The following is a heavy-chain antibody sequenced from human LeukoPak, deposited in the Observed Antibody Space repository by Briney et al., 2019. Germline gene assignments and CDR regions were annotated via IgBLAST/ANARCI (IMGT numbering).Heavy chain of an antibody. V-gene: IGHV4-34*01. CDR3: ARQDGSGWYEFDY. CDR2: INHSGST. J-gene: IGHJ4*02. Sequence: SETLSLTCAVYGGSFSGYYWRWIRQPPGKGLEWIGEINHSGSTNYNPSLKSRVTISVDTSKNQFSLKLSSVTAADTAVYYCARQDGSGWYEFDYWGQGTLVTVSS. CDR1: GGSFSGYY. D-gene: IGHD6-19*01.